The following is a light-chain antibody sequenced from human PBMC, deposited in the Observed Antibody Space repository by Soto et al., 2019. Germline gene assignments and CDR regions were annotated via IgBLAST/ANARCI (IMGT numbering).Light chain of an antibody. CDR3: QQYHIYSGT. V-gene: IGKV1-5*03. J-gene: IGKJ1*01. CDR1: QTVYSR. Sequence: EIRMTQSPSNLSASVGDRVSMXCRASQTVYSRLVWYQQRPGKPPNHLISKASTLAGGGPSRFSGSGSATEFTRTINSRQPDDFATYYRQQYHIYSGTFGQGTKVDIK. CDR2: KAS.